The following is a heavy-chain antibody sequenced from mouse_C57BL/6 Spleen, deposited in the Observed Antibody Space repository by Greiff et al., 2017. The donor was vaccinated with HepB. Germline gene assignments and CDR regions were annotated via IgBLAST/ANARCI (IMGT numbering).Heavy chain of an antibody. Sequence: QVQLQQPGAELVMPGASVKLSCKASGYTFTSYWMHWVKQRPGQGLEWIGEIDPSDSYTNYHQKFKGKSTLTVDKSSSTAYMQLSSLTSEDSAVYYCARQAYSNLDYWGQGTTLTVSS. D-gene: IGHD2-5*01. CDR1: GYTFTSYW. J-gene: IGHJ2*01. CDR3: ARQAYSNLDY. CDR2: IDPSDSYT. V-gene: IGHV1-69*01.